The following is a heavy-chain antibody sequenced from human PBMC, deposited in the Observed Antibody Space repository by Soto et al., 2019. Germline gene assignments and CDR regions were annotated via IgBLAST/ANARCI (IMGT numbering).Heavy chain of an antibody. CDR2: ISSSGSTI. J-gene: IGHJ3*02. CDR1: GFTFSSYE. Sequence: LRLSCAASGFTFSSYEMNWVRQAPGKGLEWVSYISSSGSTIYYADSVKGRFTISRDNAKNSLYLQMNSLRAEDTAVYYCARWGRDNWNDGGAFDIWGQGTMVTVSS. D-gene: IGHD1-1*01. V-gene: IGHV3-48*03. CDR3: ARWGRDNWNDGGAFDI.